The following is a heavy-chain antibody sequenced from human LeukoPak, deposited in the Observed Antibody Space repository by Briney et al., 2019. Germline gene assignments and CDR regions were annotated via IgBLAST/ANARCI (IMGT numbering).Heavy chain of an antibody. J-gene: IGHJ4*02. CDR2: ISNTGNG. D-gene: IGHD5/OR15-5a*01. Sequence: GGSLRLSGSASGFSCSSYGMQWVRQAPGNELEWSSGISNTGNGLYADSVKGRFTISRDNVKNAVYLKMHSLRGEDTAVYHCAVYQRTPVSTWGQGTLVTVSS. V-gene: IGHV3-21*05. CDR1: GFSCSSYG. CDR3: AVYQRTPVST.